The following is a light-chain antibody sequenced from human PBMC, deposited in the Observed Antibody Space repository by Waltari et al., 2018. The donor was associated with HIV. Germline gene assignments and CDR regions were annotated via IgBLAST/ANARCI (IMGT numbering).Light chain of an antibody. V-gene: IGKV2-30*01. J-gene: IGKJ2*01. CDR3: MQGTHWPYT. Sequence: AGLTQSPLPLPVPLGQPASISCGSIPSLISSDGDNYLNWVQQRPGQSPRRLIYKVSNRDSWVPDRFSGSGSGTDFTLKISRVEAEDVGVYYCMQGTHWPYTFGQGTKLEIK. CDR2: KVS. CDR1: PSLISSDGDNY.